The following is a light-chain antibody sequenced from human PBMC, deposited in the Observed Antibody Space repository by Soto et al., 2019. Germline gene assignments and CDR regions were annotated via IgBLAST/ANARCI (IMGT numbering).Light chain of an antibody. Sequence: EVVMTQSPLSLVVTPGQPASISCTSSQSLVYIDGATRLSWFHQRPGHSPRRLIYKVSNRDWGVPYRFSGSGSGTDFTLKISWVEAEYVGVYYCMQGTHWPFTFGPGTRVDIK. J-gene: IGKJ3*01. CDR3: MQGTHWPFT. CDR2: KVS. V-gene: IGKV2-30*01. CDR1: QSLVYIDGATR.